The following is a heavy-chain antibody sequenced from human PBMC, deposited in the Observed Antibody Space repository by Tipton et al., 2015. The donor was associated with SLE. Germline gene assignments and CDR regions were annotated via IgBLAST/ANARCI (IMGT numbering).Heavy chain of an antibody. Sequence: LRLSCTVSGGSISSSSYYWGWIRQPPGKGLEWIGSIYYSGSTYYNPSLKSRVTISVDTSKNQFSLKLGSVTAADTAVYYCAREADSGSYRPIDYWGQGTLVTVSS. J-gene: IGHJ4*02. V-gene: IGHV4-39*07. D-gene: IGHD1-26*01. CDR2: IYYSGST. CDR3: AREADSGSYRPIDY. CDR1: GGSISSSSYY.